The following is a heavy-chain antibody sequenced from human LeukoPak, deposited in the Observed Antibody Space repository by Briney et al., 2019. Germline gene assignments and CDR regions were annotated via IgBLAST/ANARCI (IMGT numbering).Heavy chain of an antibody. J-gene: IGHJ4*02. Sequence: PGGSLRLSCAASGFTFSSYWMHWVRQVPGKGLVWVSRMNRDGSSTTYADSVKGRFTISRDNAKNTLYLQMNSLRAEDTAVYYCARDRAFSYDSSGYFPIDYWGQGTLVTVSS. CDR3: ARDRAFSYDSSGYFPIDY. D-gene: IGHD3-22*01. CDR1: GFTFSSYW. CDR2: MNRDGSST. V-gene: IGHV3-74*01.